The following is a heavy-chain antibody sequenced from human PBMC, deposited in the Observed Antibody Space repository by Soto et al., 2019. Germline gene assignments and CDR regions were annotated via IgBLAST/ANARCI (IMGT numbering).Heavy chain of an antibody. CDR1: GASFSNYA. CDR2: IIPVLGTT. Sequence: HVQLVQSGTEVKKPGSSVKVSCKASGASFSNYAISWVRQAPGQGLEWTGGIIPVLGTTNYAQIFQGRVTITADESTSTAYMELSSLRLEDTAVFYCASSNIAARPSDFDFWGQGTLVTVSP. D-gene: IGHD6-6*01. J-gene: IGHJ4*02. CDR3: ASSNIAARPSDFDF. V-gene: IGHV1-69*01.